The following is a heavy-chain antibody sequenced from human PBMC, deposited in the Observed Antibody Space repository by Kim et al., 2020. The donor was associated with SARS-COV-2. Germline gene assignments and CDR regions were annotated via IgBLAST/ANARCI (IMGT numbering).Heavy chain of an antibody. CDR3: AKDLHYYTSGSWYDYGMDV. Sequence: KGRFTRSRDNSENTLYLQMNSLRAEDTAVYYCAKDLHYYTSGSWYDYGMDVWGQGTTVTVSS. V-gene: IGHV3-30*02. J-gene: IGHJ6*02. D-gene: IGHD3-10*01.